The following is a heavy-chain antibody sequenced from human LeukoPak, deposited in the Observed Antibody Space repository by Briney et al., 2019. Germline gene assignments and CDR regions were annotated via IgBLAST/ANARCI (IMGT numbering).Heavy chain of an antibody. V-gene: IGHV3-30*02. CDR3: ARGGSYLSAFDI. CDR2: IRFDGTIK. CDR1: GFTFSYYG. Sequence: GGTLRLSCAASGFTFSYYGMHWVRQAPGKGLEWVAFIRFDGTIKYYADSVKGRSTISRDNSKNTLYLQMNSLRPEDTAVYYCARGGSYLSAFDIWGQGTMVTVSS. J-gene: IGHJ3*02. D-gene: IGHD1-26*01.